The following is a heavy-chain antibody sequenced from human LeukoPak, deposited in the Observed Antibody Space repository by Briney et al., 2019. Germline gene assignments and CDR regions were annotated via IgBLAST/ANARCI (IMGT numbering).Heavy chain of an antibody. CDR3: ARGAGWYGI. J-gene: IGHJ4*02. CDR1: GDSISSYC. D-gene: IGHD6-19*01. V-gene: IGHV4-59*01. Sequence: SETLSLTCTVSGDSISSYCWSWIRQPPGRGLEWIGYICFSGSTKYNPSLKSRVTTSIDTSKNQFSLKLSSVTAADTAVYYCARGAGWYGIWGQGTLVTVSS. CDR2: ICFSGST.